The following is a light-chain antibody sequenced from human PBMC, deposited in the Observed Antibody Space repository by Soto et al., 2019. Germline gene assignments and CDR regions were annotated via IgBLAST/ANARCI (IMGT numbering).Light chain of an antibody. CDR2: EVN. V-gene: IGLV2-8*01. CDR3: TSDAGGNNV. CDR1: SSDVGVYNY. J-gene: IGLJ1*01. Sequence: QSALTQPPSASGSPGQSVTISCTGTSSDVGVYNYVSWYQQHPGKVPKLMIYEVNTRPSGVPDRFSGSKSGNTASLTFSGLQADDEADYYCTSDAGGNNVFGTGTKVTVL.